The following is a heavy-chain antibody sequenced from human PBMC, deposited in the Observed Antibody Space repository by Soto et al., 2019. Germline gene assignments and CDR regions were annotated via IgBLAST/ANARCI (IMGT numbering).Heavy chain of an antibody. Sequence: TSETLSLTCTVSGGSISSYYWSWIRQPPGKGLEWIGYIYYSGSTNYNPSLKSRVTISVDTSKNQFSLKLSSVTAADTAVYYCARVSAMVLDYWGQGTLVTVSS. CDR2: IYYSGST. J-gene: IGHJ4*02. V-gene: IGHV4-59*01. D-gene: IGHD5-18*01. CDR1: GGSISSYY. CDR3: ARVSAMVLDY.